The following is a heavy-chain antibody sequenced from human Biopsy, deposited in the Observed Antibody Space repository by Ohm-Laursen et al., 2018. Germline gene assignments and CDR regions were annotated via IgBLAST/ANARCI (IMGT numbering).Heavy chain of an antibody. CDR1: GYTFAGYY. D-gene: IGHD3-9*01. Sequence: ASVKVSCKASGYTFAGYYLHWVRQAPGHGLEWMGWINPNSGNANYAQSFQGRLTVTRDTSISTAYMELTILTFDDTAIYYCARVPAYPSIDGYYGLDLWGQGTTVIVSS. CDR2: INPNSGNA. CDR3: ARVPAYPSIDGYYGLDL. J-gene: IGHJ6*02. V-gene: IGHV1-2*02.